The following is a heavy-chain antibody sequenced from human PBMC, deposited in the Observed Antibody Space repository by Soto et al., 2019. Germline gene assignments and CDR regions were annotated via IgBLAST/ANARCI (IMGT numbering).Heavy chain of an antibody. CDR1: GGSINGGGCY. D-gene: IGHD3-22*01. Sequence: SETLSLTCTVSGGSINGGGCYWSWIRQHPGKGLEWIVHIFYSAHTYYNPSLQSRLTIAIDTSKNQLSLKLSSVTAADTAVYYCARLTYSDTISPQDFDYWGQGTLVTVSS. V-gene: IGHV4-31*02. J-gene: IGHJ4*02. CDR2: IFYSAHT. CDR3: ARLTYSDTISPQDFDY.